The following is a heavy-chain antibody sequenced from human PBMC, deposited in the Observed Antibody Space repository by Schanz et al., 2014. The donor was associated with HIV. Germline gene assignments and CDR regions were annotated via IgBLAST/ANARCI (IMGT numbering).Heavy chain of an antibody. D-gene: IGHD5-12*01. CDR2: TYHTGAA. CDR3: GRGTRYERGYVGPRSDGMDV. J-gene: IGHJ6*02. CDR1: GGSLSSGGSYS. V-gene: IGHV4-30-2*01. Sequence: QLQLQESGSGLVKPSQTLSLTCAVSGGSLSSGGSYSWSWVRKPPGKGLEWIGHTYHTGAASYTPSLKSRDTMSLDKSKNQFSRKLPAVTAADTAVYFCGRGTRYERGYVGPRSDGMDVWGQGTTVIVSS.